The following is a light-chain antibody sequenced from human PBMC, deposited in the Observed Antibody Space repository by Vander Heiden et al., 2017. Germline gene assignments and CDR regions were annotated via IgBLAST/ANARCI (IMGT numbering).Light chain of an antibody. CDR2: AAS. J-gene: IGKJ1*01. CDR1: QSISSD. Sequence: LSQPVGDRVPMTCRASQSISSDLNWYQQKPGKAPKLMIYAASSLQSGVPSSFSGSRSGTDFTLTISILQPECFATYYRQHRETFGQGTKVEIK. CDR3: QHRET. V-gene: IGKV1-39*01.